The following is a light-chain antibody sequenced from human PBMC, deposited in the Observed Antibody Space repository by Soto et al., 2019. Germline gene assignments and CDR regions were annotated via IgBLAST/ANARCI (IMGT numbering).Light chain of an antibody. CDR3: CSYAGSSNLGV. V-gene: IGLV2-23*02. J-gene: IGLJ3*02. Sequence: QSALTQPASVSGSPGQSITISCTGTSSDVWSYNLVSWYQQHPGKAPKLMIYEVSKRPSGVSNRFSGSKSGNTASLPISGLQAEDEAEYYCCSYAGSSNLGVFGGGTKVTVL. CDR2: EVS. CDR1: SSDVWSYNL.